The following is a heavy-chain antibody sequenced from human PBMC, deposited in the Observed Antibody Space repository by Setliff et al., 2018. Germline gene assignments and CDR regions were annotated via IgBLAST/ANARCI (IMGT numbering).Heavy chain of an antibody. CDR3: AREGVGIVRRGYFDL. J-gene: IGHJ2*01. D-gene: IGHD2-21*01. Sequence: SETLSLTCTVSGGSISSGSYYWSWIRQPAGKGLEWIGHIYTSGSTNYNPSLKSRVTISVDTSKNQFSLKLSSVTAADTAVYYCAREGVGIVRRGYFDLWGRGTRVTVSS. CDR1: GGSISSGSYY. CDR2: IYTSGST. V-gene: IGHV4-61*09.